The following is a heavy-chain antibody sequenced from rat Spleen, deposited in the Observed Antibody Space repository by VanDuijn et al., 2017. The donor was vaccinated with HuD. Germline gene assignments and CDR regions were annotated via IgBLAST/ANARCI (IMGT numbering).Heavy chain of an antibody. Sequence: QVQLKESGPGLVQPSQTLSLTCTVSGFSLTSNSVHWVRQPPGKGLEWMGGIWGDGSTDYNSALKSRLSISRDTSKSQVFLKMNSLQTDDTAVYYCFLSGEGYWGQGVMVTVSS. V-gene: IGHV2-1*01. J-gene: IGHJ2*01. CDR2: IWGDGST. CDR1: GFSLTSNS. D-gene: IGHD1-1*01. CDR3: FLSGEGY.